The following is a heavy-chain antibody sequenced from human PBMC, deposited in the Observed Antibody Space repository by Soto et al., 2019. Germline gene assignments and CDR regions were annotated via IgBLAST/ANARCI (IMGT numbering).Heavy chain of an antibody. CDR2: ISGSGGST. CDR3: AKDQGSSWYEIDY. J-gene: IGHJ4*02. D-gene: IGHD6-13*01. Sequence: PGGSLRLSCAASGFTFSIYAVTWVHQAPGKGLEWVSTISGSGGSTYYADSVKGRFTISRDNSKNTLYLQMNSLRAEDTAVYYCAKDQGSSWYEIDYWGQGTQVTVSS. CDR1: GFTFSIYA. V-gene: IGHV3-23*01.